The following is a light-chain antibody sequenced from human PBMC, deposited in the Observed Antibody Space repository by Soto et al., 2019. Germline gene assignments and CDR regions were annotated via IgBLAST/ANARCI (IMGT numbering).Light chain of an antibody. V-gene: IGKV3-15*01. Sequence: EIVMTQSPATLSVSPGERATLSCRASQSVSSNLAWYQQKPGQAPRLLIYGASTRATGIPARFSGSGSWTDFTLTISSLQSEDFAVAYCQQYNKWQYSFGKGTKLESK. CDR3: QQYNKWQYS. CDR2: GAS. J-gene: IGKJ2*01. CDR1: QSVSSN.